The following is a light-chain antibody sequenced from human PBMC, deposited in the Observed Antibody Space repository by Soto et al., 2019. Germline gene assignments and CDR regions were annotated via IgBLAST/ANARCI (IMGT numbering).Light chain of an antibody. CDR3: SSYAGSHNYVV. V-gene: IGLV2-8*01. CDR1: SSDIGGYNY. J-gene: IGLJ2*01. CDR2: EVS. Sequence: QSALTQPPSASGSPGQSVTISCTGTSSDIGGYNYVSWYQQHPGKAPKLMIYEVSKRPSGVPDRFSGSKSGTTASLTVSGHQAEDEADYYCSSYAGSHNYVVFGGGTKLTVL.